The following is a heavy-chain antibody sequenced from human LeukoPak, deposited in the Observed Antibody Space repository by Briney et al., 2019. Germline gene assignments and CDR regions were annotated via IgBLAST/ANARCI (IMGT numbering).Heavy chain of an antibody. CDR2: IIPILGTA. CDR3: ARVTRPHTIFGVVLFDP. D-gene: IGHD3-3*01. Sequence: WASVKVSCKASGGTFNSYGIIWVRQAPGQGLEWMGGIIPILGTANYAQKFQGRVTISADKSTSTAYMELSSLRSDDTAVYYCARVTRPHTIFGVVLFDPWGQGTLVTVSS. J-gene: IGHJ5*02. CDR1: GGTFNSYG. V-gene: IGHV1-69*06.